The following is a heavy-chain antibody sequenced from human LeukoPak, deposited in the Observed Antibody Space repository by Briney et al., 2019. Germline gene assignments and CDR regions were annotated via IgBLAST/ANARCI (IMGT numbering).Heavy chain of an antibody. D-gene: IGHD4-11*01. V-gene: IGHV4-59*10. J-gene: IGHJ4*02. Sequence: PSETLSLTCAVSGGSFSSYYWSWIRQPAGKGLEWIGRIYNSESTNNNPSLKSRVTMSVDTSKNQFSLKLSSETAADTAVYYCARGTGKTTGKDLYDYWGQGTLVTVSS. CDR1: GGSFSSYY. CDR3: ARGTGKTTGKDLYDY. CDR2: IYNSEST.